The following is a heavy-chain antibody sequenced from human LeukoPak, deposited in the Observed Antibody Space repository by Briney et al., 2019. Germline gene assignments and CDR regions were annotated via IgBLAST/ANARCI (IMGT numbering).Heavy chain of an antibody. D-gene: IGHD4-23*01. CDR3: AREVRWQLYYYYYMDV. Sequence: TLSLTCTVSGGSISSGNYYWSWIRQPPGKGLEWIRYIYYSGSTYYNPSLKSRVNMSVDTSKNQFSLKLSSVTAADTAVYYCAREVRWQLYYYYYMDVWGKGTTVTVSS. J-gene: IGHJ6*03. CDR1: GGSISSGNYY. CDR2: IYYSGST. V-gene: IGHV4-30-4*08.